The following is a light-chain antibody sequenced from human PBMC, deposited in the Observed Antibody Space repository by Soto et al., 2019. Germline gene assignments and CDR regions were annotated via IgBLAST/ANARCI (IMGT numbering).Light chain of an antibody. J-gene: IGKJ1*01. Sequence: EIVMTQSPATLSVSPWETATLSCRASQSVSNNYLAWYQQKPGQAPRLLIYGASNRATGIPDRFSGSGSGTDFTLTISRLEPEDFAVYYCQQYGSSGTFGQGTKVDIK. CDR1: QSVSNNY. CDR2: GAS. V-gene: IGKV3-20*01. CDR3: QQYGSSGT.